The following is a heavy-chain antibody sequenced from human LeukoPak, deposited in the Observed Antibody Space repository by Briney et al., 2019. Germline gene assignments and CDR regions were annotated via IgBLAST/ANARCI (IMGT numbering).Heavy chain of an antibody. Sequence: SETLSLTCTVSGYSISSGYYWGWIRQPPGKGLKWIGNIYHSGSTYYNPSLKSRVTISVDTSQNQFSLKLSSATAADTAVYYCARAGSPIAAAGTFDYWGQGTLVTVSS. CDR2: IYHSGST. V-gene: IGHV4-38-2*02. J-gene: IGHJ4*02. D-gene: IGHD6-13*01. CDR1: GYSISSGYY. CDR3: ARAGSPIAAAGTFDY.